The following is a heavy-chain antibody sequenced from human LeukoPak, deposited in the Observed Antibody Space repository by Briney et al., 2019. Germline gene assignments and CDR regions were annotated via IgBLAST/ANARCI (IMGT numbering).Heavy chain of an antibody. CDR1: GYTLTELS. CDR2: FDPEDGET. D-gene: IGHD5-12*01. Sequence: GASVKVSCKVSGYTLTELSMHWVRQAPGKGLEWMGGFDPEDGETIYAQKFQGRVTMTEDTSTDTAYMELSSLRSEATAVYYCATDWFRGYSGYEEDYWGQGTLVTVSS. J-gene: IGHJ4*02. V-gene: IGHV1-24*01. CDR3: ATDWFRGYSGYEEDY.